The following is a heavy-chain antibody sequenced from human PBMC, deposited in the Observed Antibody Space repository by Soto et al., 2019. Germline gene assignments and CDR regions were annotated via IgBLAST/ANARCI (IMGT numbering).Heavy chain of an antibody. Sequence: GGSLRLSCAASGFTFSSYGMHWVRQAPGKGLEWVAVIWYDGSNKYYADSVKGRFTISRDNSKNTLYLQMNSLRAEGTAVYYCARSHVAATAYYYGMDVWGQGTTVTVSS. D-gene: IGHD2-15*01. J-gene: IGHJ6*02. CDR3: ARSHVAATAYYYGMDV. CDR1: GFTFSSYG. CDR2: IWYDGSNK. V-gene: IGHV3-33*01.